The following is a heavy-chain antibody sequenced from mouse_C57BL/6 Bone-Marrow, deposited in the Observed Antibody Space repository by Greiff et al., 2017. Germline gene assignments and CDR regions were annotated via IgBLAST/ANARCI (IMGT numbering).Heavy chain of an antibody. V-gene: IGHV1-50*01. D-gene: IGHD2-4*01. CDR2: IDPSYSCT. CDR3: ARDYDYAMDY. Sequence: QVQLQQPGAELVKPGASVKLSCKASGYTFTSYWMQWVKQRPGQGLEWIGEIDPSYSCTNYNQKFNGKATLTVDTSSSTAYMQLSSLTSEDSAVYYCARDYDYAMDYWGQGTSVTVSS. CDR1: GYTFTSYW. J-gene: IGHJ4*01.